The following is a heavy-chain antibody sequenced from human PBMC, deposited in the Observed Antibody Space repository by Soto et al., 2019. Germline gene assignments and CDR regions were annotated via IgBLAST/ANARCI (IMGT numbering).Heavy chain of an antibody. V-gene: IGHV2-5*02. CDR2: IYWDDDK. J-gene: IGHJ4*02. D-gene: IGHD6-6*01. Sequence: QITLKESGPTLVKPTQTLTLTCTFSGFSLSTSGVGVGWIRQPPGKALEWLALIYWDDDKRYSPSLKSRLTITKDTSKNQVVLTMTNMDPVDTATYYCAHTVRGGRSIAARQHRERGYFDYWGQGTLVTVSS. CDR3: AHTVRGGRSIAARQHRERGYFDY. CDR1: GFSLSTSGVG.